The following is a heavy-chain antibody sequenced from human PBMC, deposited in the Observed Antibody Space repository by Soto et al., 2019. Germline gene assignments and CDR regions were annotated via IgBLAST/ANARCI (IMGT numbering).Heavy chain of an antibody. V-gene: IGHV3-7*03. D-gene: IGHD6-13*01. CDR3: AKEEASAGNFDY. CDR1: GFTFSSYW. Sequence: PGGSLRLSCAASGFTFSSYWMSWVRQAPGKGLEWVANIKQDGSIGYADSVKGRFTISRDNAKNSLYLQMNSLRAEDTALYYCAKEEASAGNFDYWGQGTLVTVSS. CDR2: IKQDGSI. J-gene: IGHJ4*02.